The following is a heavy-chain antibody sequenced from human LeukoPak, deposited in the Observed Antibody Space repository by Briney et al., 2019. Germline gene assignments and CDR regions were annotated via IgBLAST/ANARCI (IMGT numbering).Heavy chain of an antibody. V-gene: IGHV4-61*02. D-gene: IGHD6-19*01. J-gene: IGHJ4*02. CDR1: GGSISSGSYY. CDR2: IYTSGST. Sequence: TLSLTCTVSGGSISSGSYYWSWIRQPAGKGLEWIGRIYTSGSTNYNPSLKSRVTISVDTSKNQFSLKLSSVTAADTAVYYCARAGQWLAYKFDYWGQGTLVTVSS. CDR3: ARAGQWLAYKFDY.